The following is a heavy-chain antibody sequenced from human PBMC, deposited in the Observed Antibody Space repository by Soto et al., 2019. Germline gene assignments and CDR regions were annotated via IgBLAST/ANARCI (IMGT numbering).Heavy chain of an antibody. D-gene: IGHD3-10*01. J-gene: IGHJ6*03. CDR1: GFTFSSYG. Sequence: GGSLRLSCAASGFTFSSYGMHWVRQAPGKGLEWVAVIWYDGSNKYYADSVKGRFTISRDNSKNTLYLQMNSLRAEDTAVYYCARVSFGGNYYYYYMDVWGKGTTVTVSS. V-gene: IGHV3-33*01. CDR2: IWYDGSNK. CDR3: ARVSFGGNYYYYYMDV.